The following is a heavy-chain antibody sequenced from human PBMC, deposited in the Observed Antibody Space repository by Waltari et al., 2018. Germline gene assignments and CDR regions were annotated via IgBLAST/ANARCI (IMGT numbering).Heavy chain of an antibody. CDR1: GYSFTTYW. D-gene: IGHD6-25*01. CDR2: IYPSDSDT. V-gene: IGHV5-51*01. Sequence: EVQLVQSGAEVKKPGESLKISCKGSGYSFTTYWIGWVRQMPGKGLEGMGIIYPSDSDTRYSPSFQGQVTIAADKSISTAYLQWSSLKASDTSMYYCARRDRGYNGPFDYWGQGTLVTVSS. CDR3: ARRDRGYNGPFDY. J-gene: IGHJ4*02.